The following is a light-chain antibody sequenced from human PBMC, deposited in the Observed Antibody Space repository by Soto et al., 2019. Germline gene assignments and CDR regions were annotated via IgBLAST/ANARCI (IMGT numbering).Light chain of an antibody. CDR2: KAS. CDR3: QQYTTYWT. V-gene: IGKV1-5*03. J-gene: IGKJ1*01. Sequence: DIQMTQSPSTLSASVGARFPTISRPSQGVISWLAGYQQKPGKAPKPLIYKASSLQSGVSSRFSGSGSGTEFTLTISSLQPDDFATYYCQQYTTYWTFGPGTNVEI. CDR1: QGVISW.